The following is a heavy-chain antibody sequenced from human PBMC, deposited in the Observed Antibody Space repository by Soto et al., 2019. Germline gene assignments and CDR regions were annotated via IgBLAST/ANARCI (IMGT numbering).Heavy chain of an antibody. CDR3: ARDNSSSWYGQTNWFDP. CDR1: GFTFGGYG. J-gene: IGHJ5*02. Sequence: GGSLRVSCAASGFTFGGYGMHWVRQAQGKGLEWVAVIWYDGSNKYYADSVKGRFTISRDNSKNTLYLQMNSLRAEDTAVYYCARDNSSSWYGQTNWFDPWGQGTLVTVSS. D-gene: IGHD6-13*01. V-gene: IGHV3-33*01. CDR2: IWYDGSNK.